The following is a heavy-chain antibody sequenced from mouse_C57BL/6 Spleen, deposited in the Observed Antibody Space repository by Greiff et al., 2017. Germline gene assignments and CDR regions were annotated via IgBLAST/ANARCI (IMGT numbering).Heavy chain of an antibody. Sequence: VQLKQSGPELVKPGASVKIPCKASGYTFTDYNMDWVKQSHGKSLEWIGDINPNNGGTIYNQKFKGKATLTVDKSSSTAYMELRSLASEDTAVYYSTRGGDYRSEDAMDYWGQGTSVTVSS. CDR1: GYTFTDYN. CDR3: TRGGDYRSEDAMDY. J-gene: IGHJ4*01. V-gene: IGHV1-18*01. D-gene: IGHD2-14*01. CDR2: INPNNGGT.